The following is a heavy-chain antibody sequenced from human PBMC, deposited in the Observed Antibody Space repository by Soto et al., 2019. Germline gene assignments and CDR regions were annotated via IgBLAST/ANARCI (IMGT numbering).Heavy chain of an antibody. J-gene: IGHJ4*02. CDR1: GYTFTGYY. CDR2: INPNSGGT. CDR3: ARDLAVAGTLY. D-gene: IGHD6-19*01. V-gene: IGHV1-2*02. Sequence: ASVKVSCKTSGYTFTGYYMHWVRQDPGQGLEWMGWINPNSGGTNYAQKFQGRVTMTRDTSISTAYMELSRLRSDDTAVYYCARDLAVAGTLYWGQGTLVTVSS.